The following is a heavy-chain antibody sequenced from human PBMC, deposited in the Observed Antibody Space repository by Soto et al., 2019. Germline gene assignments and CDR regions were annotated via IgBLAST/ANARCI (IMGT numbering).Heavy chain of an antibody. Sequence: EVQLVESGGGLIQPGGSLRLSCAASGFTVISNYMSWVRQAPGKGVEWVSFIYSNGSTYYADSVKGRFSISRDNSNNMVYLQMDRLRAEDTAVYYCARGGQVRGGLDVWGQGTTVTVSS. J-gene: IGHJ6*02. D-gene: IGHD2-15*01. CDR1: GFTVISNY. CDR2: IYSNGST. V-gene: IGHV3-53*01. CDR3: ARGGQVRGGLDV.